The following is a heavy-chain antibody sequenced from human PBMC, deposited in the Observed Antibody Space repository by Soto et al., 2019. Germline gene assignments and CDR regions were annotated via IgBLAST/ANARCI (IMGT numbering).Heavy chain of an antibody. J-gene: IGHJ4*02. CDR3: ARDGTYDFWSGYYLSVFDY. Sequence: GGSLRLSCAASGFTFSSYSMNWVRQAPGKGLEWVSYISSSSSTIYYADSVKGRFTISRDNAKNSLYLQMNSLRAEDTAVYYCARDGTYDFWSGYYLSVFDYWGQGTLVTVSS. D-gene: IGHD3-3*01. V-gene: IGHV3-48*01. CDR1: GFTFSSYS. CDR2: ISSSSSTI.